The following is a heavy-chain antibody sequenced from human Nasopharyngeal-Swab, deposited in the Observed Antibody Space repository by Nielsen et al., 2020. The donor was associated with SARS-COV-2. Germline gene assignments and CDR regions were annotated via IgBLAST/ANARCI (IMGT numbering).Heavy chain of an antibody. D-gene: IGHD5-18*01. CDR2: IYYSGST. CDR3: ARTIGASRGYSYGSYYYMDV. CDR1: GGSISSYY. J-gene: IGHJ6*03. V-gene: IGHV4-59*01. Sequence: SETLSLTCPVSGGSISSYYWSWIRQPPGQGLVWIGYIYYSGSTNYNPSLKSRVTISVDTSKNQFSLKLSSVTAADTAVYYCARTIGASRGYSYGSYYYMDVWGKGTTVTVSS.